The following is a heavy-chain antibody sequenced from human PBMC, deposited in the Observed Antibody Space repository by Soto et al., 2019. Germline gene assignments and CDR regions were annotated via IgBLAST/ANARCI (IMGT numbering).Heavy chain of an antibody. Sequence: SVKDSFKGSGCTFSCYPVSGVRQAPGQGLEWMGGISGIFGTEKYAEKCQGRVTIDADESTSSVYMELRSLRSEDTDVYSCEGRSRAATGAIDIWGQGTMVTVSS. CDR1: GCTFSCYP. V-gene: IGHV1-69*13. CDR3: EGRSRAATGAIDI. J-gene: IGHJ3*02. CDR2: ISGIFGTE. D-gene: IGHD1-1*01.